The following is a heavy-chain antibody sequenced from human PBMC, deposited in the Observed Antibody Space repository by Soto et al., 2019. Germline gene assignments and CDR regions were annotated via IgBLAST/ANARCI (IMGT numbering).Heavy chain of an antibody. D-gene: IGHD3-22*01. CDR1: GGSISSGDYY. J-gene: IGHJ4*02. CDR3: ARVEGGYYDSSGYSLFDY. Sequence: QVQLQESGPGLVKPSQTLSLTCTVSGGSISSGDYYWSWIRQPPGKGLEWIGYIYYSGSTYYNPSLKSRVTISVDTSKNQFSLKLSSVTAADTAVYYCARVEGGYYDSSGYSLFDYWGQGTLVTVSS. CDR2: IYYSGST. V-gene: IGHV4-30-4*01.